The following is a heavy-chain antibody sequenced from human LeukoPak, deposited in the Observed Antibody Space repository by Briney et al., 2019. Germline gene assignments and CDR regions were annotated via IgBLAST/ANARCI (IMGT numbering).Heavy chain of an antibody. CDR3: AHRGMLFGVVITFDY. CDR2: IFWDDNQ. V-gene: IGHV2-5*02. J-gene: IGHJ4*02. CDR1: GFSLSSNGVG. Sequence: SGPTLVNPTQTLTLTCSFSGFSLSSNGVGVGWIRQPPGKALEWLAVIFWDDNQHYNPSLKTRLTITKDTSKNQVVLTMTNMDPVDPATYYCAHRGMLFGVVITFDYWSQGTLVTVSS. D-gene: IGHD3-3*01.